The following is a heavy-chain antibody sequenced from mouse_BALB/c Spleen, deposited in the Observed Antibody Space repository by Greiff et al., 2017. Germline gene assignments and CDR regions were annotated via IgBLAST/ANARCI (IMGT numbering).Heavy chain of an antibody. CDR1: GFSLTSYG. CDR2: IWSGGST. V-gene: IGHV2-2*02. CDR3: ARREGHDGYWEFAY. Sequence: QVQLKESGPGLVQPSQSLSITCTVSGFSLTSYGVHWVRQSPGKGLEWLGVIWSGGSTDYNAAFISRLSISKDNSKSQVFFKMNSLQANDTAIYYCARREGHDGYWEFAYWGQGTLVTVSA. J-gene: IGHJ3*01. D-gene: IGHD2-3*01.